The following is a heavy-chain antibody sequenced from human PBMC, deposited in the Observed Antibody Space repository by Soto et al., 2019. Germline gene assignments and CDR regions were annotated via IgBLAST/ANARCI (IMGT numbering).Heavy chain of an antibody. CDR2: TYYRSKWYN. Sequence: PSQTLSLTCAISGDSVSSNSAAWNWIRQSPSRGLEWLGRTYYRSKWYNDYAVSVKSRITINPDTSKNQFSLQLNSVTPEDTAVYYCARDLISFVAAGQNNWFDPWGQGTLVTVSS. CDR1: GDSVSSNSAA. CDR3: ARDLISFVAAGQNNWFDP. V-gene: IGHV6-1*01. D-gene: IGHD6-13*01. J-gene: IGHJ5*02.